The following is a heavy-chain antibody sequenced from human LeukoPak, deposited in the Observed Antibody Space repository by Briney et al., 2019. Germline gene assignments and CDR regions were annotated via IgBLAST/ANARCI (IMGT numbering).Heavy chain of an antibody. D-gene: IGHD5-18*01. CDR1: GGSISSGGYY. CDR3: ARGSRGYSYG. Sequence: PETLSLTCTVSGGSISSGGYYWSWIRQHPGKGLEWIGYIYYSASTNYNPSLKSRVTISVDTSNNQFSLKLSSVTAADTAVYYCARGSRGYSYGWGQGTLVTVSS. J-gene: IGHJ4*02. V-gene: IGHV4-61*08. CDR2: IYYSAST.